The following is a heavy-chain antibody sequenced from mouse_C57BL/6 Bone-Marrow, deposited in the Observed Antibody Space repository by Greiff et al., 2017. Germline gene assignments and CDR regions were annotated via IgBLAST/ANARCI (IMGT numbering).Heavy chain of an antibody. Sequence: VQLQQPGAELVKPGASVKLSCKASGYTFTGYWMHWVKQRPGQGLEWIGMIHPNSGSTNYNEKFKSQATLTVDKSSSTAYMQLSSLTSEDSAVYYCARGPFGGYPYYYAMDYWGQGTSVTVSA. J-gene: IGHJ4*01. V-gene: IGHV1-64*01. CDR2: IHPNSGST. D-gene: IGHD1-1*02. CDR1: GYTFTGYW. CDR3: ARGPFGGYPYYYAMDY.